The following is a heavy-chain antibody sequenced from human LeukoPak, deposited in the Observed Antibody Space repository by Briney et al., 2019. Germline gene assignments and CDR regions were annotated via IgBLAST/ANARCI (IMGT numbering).Heavy chain of an antibody. CDR3: ARGRRLQASYYFDY. V-gene: IGHV3-7*01. D-gene: IGHD5-24*01. J-gene: IGHJ4*02. CDR2: IKQDGSEN. CDR1: AFTYSSNW. Sequence: GGYLRLSCAASAFTYSSNWMSWVRQAPGKGLKWVANIKQDGSENDYVDSVKGRFTISRDNAKNSLYLQMNSLRAEDTAVYYWARGRRLQASYYFDYWGQGALVTVSS.